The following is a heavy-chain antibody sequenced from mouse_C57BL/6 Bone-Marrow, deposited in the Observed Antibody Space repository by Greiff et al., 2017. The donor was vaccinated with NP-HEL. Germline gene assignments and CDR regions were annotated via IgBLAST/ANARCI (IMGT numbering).Heavy chain of an antibody. CDR3: ARTGFWGLPWFAY. CDR1: GYTFTDYN. D-gene: IGHD3-1*01. J-gene: IGHJ3*01. CDR2: INPNNGGT. Sequence: EVQLQQSGPELVKPGASVKIPCKASGYTFTDYNMDWVKQSHGKSLEWIGDINPNNGGTIYNQKFKGKATLTVDKSSSTAYMEPRSLTSEDTAVYYCARTGFWGLPWFAYWGQGTLVTVSA. V-gene: IGHV1-18*01.